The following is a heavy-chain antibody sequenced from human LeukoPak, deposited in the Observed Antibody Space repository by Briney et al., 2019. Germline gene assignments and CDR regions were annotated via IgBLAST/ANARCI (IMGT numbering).Heavy chain of an antibody. Sequence: SETLSLTCAVYGGSSSGYYWSWIRQPPGKGLEWIGEINHSGSTNYNPSLKSRVTISVDTSKNQFSLKLSSVTAADTAVYYCARGGFVYYGSGSYYYYWGQGTLVTVSS. J-gene: IGHJ4*02. V-gene: IGHV4-34*01. CDR1: GGSSSGYY. CDR2: INHSGST. D-gene: IGHD3-10*01. CDR3: ARGGFVYYGSGSYYYY.